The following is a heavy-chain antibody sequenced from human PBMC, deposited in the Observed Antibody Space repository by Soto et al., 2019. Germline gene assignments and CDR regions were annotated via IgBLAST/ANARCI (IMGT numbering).Heavy chain of an antibody. CDR1: GGSISSGGYY. CDR2: IYYSGST. D-gene: IGHD4-17*01. Sequence: SETLSLTCTVSGGSISSGGYYWSWIRQHPGKGLEWIGYIYYSGSTYYNPSLKSRVTISVDTSKNQFSLKLSSVTAADTAVYYCARAATTVTLYYFDYWGQGTLVTVSS. V-gene: IGHV4-30-4*08. J-gene: IGHJ4*02. CDR3: ARAATTVTLYYFDY.